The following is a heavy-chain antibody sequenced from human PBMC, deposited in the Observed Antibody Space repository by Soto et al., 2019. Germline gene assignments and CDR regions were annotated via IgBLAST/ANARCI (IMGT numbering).Heavy chain of an antibody. CDR2: IYHSGST. CDR1: GGSISSSNW. V-gene: IGHV4-4*02. D-gene: IGHD3-10*01. CDR3: ARGRGVLLWFGELYPFDP. Sequence: SETLSLTCAVSGGSISSSNWWSWVRQPPGKGLEWIGEIYHSGSTNYNPSLKSRVTISVDTSKNQFSLKLSSVTAADTAVYYCARGRGVLLWFGELYPFDPWGQGTLVTVSS. J-gene: IGHJ5*02.